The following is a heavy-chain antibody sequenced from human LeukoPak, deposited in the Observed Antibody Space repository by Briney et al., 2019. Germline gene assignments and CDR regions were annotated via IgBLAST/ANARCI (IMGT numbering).Heavy chain of an antibody. CDR3: ARQQYSSGWRPFDY. J-gene: IGHJ4*02. V-gene: IGHV1-18*01. CDR1: GYTFTSYG. D-gene: IGHD6-19*01. CDR2: ISAYNGNT. Sequence: ASVKVSCKASGYTFTSYGISWVRQAPGQGLEWMGWISAYNGNTNYAQKLQGRVTMTTDTSTGTAYMELRSLRSDDTAVYYCARQQYSSGWRPFDYWGQGTLVTVSS.